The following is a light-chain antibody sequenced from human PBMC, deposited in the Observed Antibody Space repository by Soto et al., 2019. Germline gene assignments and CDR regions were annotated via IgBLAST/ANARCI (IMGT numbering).Light chain of an antibody. CDR2: GAS. Sequence: EIVMTQSPATLSVSPLEIATLSFMASQSVSSNLAWYQQKPGQAPRLLIYGASTRATGIPARFSGSGSGTEFTLTISNLEPEDFAVYYCQQRSNWPPEITFGQGTRLEIK. V-gene: IGKV3-15*01. CDR3: QQRSNWPPEIT. J-gene: IGKJ5*01. CDR1: QSVSSN.